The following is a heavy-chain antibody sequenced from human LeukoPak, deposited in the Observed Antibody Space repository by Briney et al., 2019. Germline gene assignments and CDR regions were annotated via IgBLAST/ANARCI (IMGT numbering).Heavy chain of an antibody. J-gene: IGHJ3*02. CDR2: LYYSGST. V-gene: IGHV4-39*01. D-gene: IGHD3-22*01. Sequence: SETLSLTCTVSAGSISSSSYYWGWIRQPPGKGLEWIGTLYYSGSTYYNPSLKSRVTISVDTSKNQLSLKLRSVTAADTAVYYCARPSLYDSNGYYYWAFDIWGQGTMVTVSS. CDR1: AGSISSSSYY. CDR3: ARPSLYDSNGYYYWAFDI.